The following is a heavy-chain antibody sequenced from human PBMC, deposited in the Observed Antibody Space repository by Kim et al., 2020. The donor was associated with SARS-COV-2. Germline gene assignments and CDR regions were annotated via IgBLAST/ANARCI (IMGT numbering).Heavy chain of an antibody. CDR1: GGSISSYY. V-gene: IGHV4-4*07. CDR3: ARAFSYYYDSSGYYYYYYGMDV. J-gene: IGHJ6*02. D-gene: IGHD3-22*01. CDR2: IYTSGST. Sequence: SETLSLTCTVSGGSISSYYWSWIRQPAGKGLEWIGRIYTSGSTNYNPSLKSRVTISVDTYKNQFSLKLSSVTAADTAVYYCARAFSYYYDSSGYYYYYYGMDVWGQGTTVTVSS.